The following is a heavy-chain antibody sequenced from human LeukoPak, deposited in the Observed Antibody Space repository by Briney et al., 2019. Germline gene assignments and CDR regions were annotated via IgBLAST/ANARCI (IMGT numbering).Heavy chain of an antibody. V-gene: IGHV3-69-1*02. CDR2: ITGAGSI. D-gene: IGHD2/OR15-2a*01. Sequence: GGSLKLSCAASGFIFSASPIHWVRQAPGKGLEWVSSITGAGSIQYADSVQGRFTISRDNTQNSIFLQMNSLRAEDTAVYYCVRDVIHSYFDIWGQGILVTVSS. J-gene: IGHJ4*02. CDR1: GFIFSASP. CDR3: VRDVIHSYFDI.